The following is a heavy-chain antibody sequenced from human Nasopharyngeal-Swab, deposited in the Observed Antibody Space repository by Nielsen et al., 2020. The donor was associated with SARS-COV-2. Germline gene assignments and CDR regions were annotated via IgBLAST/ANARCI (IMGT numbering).Heavy chain of an antibody. CDR2: IKQDGSEK. D-gene: IGHD2-15*01. V-gene: IGHV3-7*01. CDR1: GFTFSSYW. CDR3: ARDLHGSGGSCYSYGMDV. J-gene: IGHJ6*02. Sequence: GESLKISCAASGFTFSSYWMSWVRQAPGKGLEWVANIKQDGSEKYYVDSVKGRFTISRDNAKYSLYLQMNSLRAEDTAVYYCARDLHGSGGSCYSYGMDVWGQGTTVTVSS.